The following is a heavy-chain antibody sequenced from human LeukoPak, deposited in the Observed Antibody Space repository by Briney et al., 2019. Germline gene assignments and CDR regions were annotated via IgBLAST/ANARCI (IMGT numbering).Heavy chain of an antibody. CDR2: IYYSGST. CDR1: GFTFSSFAM. V-gene: IGHV4-39*07. CDR3: ARVGHPTQRRVLSTVTVPTAGAFDI. J-gene: IGHJ3*02. D-gene: IGHD4-17*01. Sequence: TPGGSLRLSCAASGFTFSSFAMSWIRQPPGKGLEWIGSIYYSGSTYYNPPLESRVTISVDTSKNQFSLRLNSVTAADTAIYYCARVGHPTQRRVLSTVTVPTAGAFDIWGQGTMVTVSS.